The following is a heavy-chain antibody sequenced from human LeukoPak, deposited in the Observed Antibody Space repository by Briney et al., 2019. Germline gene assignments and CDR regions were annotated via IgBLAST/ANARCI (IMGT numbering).Heavy chain of an antibody. CDR2: ISSGSSTI. CDR3: ARGYCSGGSCYNLDY. J-gene: IGHJ4*02. V-gene: IGHV3-48*01. CDR1: GFSFSSYT. D-gene: IGHD2-15*01. Sequence: GGSLRLSCAASGFSFSSYTMNWVRQASGKGLGWTSYISSGSSTIYYADSVKGRFTISRDNAKNSLYLQMNSLRAEDTAVYYCARGYCSGGSCYNLDYWGQGTLVTVSS.